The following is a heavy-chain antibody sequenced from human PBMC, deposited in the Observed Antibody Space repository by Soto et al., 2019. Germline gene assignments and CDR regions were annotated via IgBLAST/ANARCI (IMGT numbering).Heavy chain of an antibody. D-gene: IGHD1-26*01. J-gene: IGHJ4*02. CDR1: GGSFSGYY. CDR2: INHSGST. CDR3: ERLPSPHENQREDY. V-gene: IGHV4-34*01. Sequence: QVQLQQWGAGLLKPSETLSLTCAVYGGSFSGYYWSWIRQPPGKGLEWIGEINHSGSTNYNPALKSRDTISVDTSKNQFSLKLSSVTAADTAVYYCERLPSPHENQREDYWGQGTLVTVS.